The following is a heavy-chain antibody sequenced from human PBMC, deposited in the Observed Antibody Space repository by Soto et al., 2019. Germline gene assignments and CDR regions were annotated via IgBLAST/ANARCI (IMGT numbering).Heavy chain of an antibody. CDR2: IKQDGSEK. J-gene: IGHJ6*02. Sequence: PGGSLRLSCPASGFTFSSYWMSWVRQAPGKGLEWVANIKQDGSEKYYVDSVKGRFTISRDNAKNSLYLQMNSLRAEDTAVYYCASGGYSSSWYSYYYYGMDVWGQGTTVTVSS. CDR1: GFTFSSYW. CDR3: ASGGYSSSWYSYYYYGMDV. V-gene: IGHV3-7*03. D-gene: IGHD6-13*01.